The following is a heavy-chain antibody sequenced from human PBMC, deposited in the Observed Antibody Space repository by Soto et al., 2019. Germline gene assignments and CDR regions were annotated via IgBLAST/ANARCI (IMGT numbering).Heavy chain of an antibody. V-gene: IGHV1-18*01. J-gene: IGHJ6*02. CDR1: GYTFTTYD. CDR3: AGDPYHVLLVNAPQLYGMGV. Sequence: QVQLVQSGAEVKKPGASVKVSCKASGYTFTTYDISWVRQAPGQGLEWMGRISTYNGNTNYPQSLQGRLTMTTDTSTATAYRELSNLRSDDTAVYYCAGDPYHVLLVNAPQLYGMGVWGQGTTVTVSS. CDR2: ISTYNGNT. D-gene: IGHD2-8*01.